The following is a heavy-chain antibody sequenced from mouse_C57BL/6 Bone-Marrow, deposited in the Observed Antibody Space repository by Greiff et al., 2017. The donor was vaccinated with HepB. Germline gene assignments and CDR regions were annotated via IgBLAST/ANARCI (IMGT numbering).Heavy chain of an antibody. Sequence: QVQLQQSGAELARPGASVKMSCKASGYTFTSYTMHWVQQRPGQGLEWIGYINPSSGYTKYNQKFKDKATLTADKSSSTAYMQLSSLTSEDSAVYYCAFYDYDYFDYWGQGTTLTVSS. V-gene: IGHV1-4*01. CDR1: GYTFTSYT. D-gene: IGHD2-4*01. CDR3: AFYDYDYFDY. CDR2: INPSSGYT. J-gene: IGHJ2*01.